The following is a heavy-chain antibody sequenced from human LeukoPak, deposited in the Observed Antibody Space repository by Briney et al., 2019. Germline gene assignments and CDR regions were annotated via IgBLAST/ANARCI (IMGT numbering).Heavy chain of an antibody. CDR2: ISSSSSYI. V-gene: IGHV3-21*01. D-gene: IGHD1-26*01. CDR3: ARDFFSVGATTKYFDY. Sequence: KTGGSLRLSCAASGFTFSSYSMNWVRQAPGKGLEWVSSISSSSSYIYYADSVKGRFTISRDNAKNSLYLQMNSLRAEDTAVYYCARDFFSVGATTKYFDYWGQGTLVTVSS. J-gene: IGHJ4*02. CDR1: GFTFSSYS.